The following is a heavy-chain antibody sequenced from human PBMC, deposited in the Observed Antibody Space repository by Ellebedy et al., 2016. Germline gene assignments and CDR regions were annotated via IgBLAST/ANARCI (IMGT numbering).Heavy chain of an antibody. D-gene: IGHD3-16*01. CDR2: INPSGGST. CDR3: ARAPPGDEGWFDP. Sequence: ASVKVSXXASGYTFITYYIHWVRQAPGQGLEWMGIINPSGGSTIYAQNFQGRVTMTRDTSTSTVYMDLSSLRSEDTAVYYCARAPPGDEGWFDPWGQGTLVTVSS. V-gene: IGHV1-46*01. CDR1: GYTFITYY. J-gene: IGHJ5*02.